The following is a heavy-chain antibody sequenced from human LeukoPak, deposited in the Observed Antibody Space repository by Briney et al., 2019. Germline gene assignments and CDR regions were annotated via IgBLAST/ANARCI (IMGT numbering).Heavy chain of an antibody. CDR1: GFTFTSYA. V-gene: IGHV3-23*01. CDR2: ITGSGDST. D-gene: IGHD2-8*01. Sequence: WGTLRLSCAASGFTFTSYAMSWVRQAPGKGLKWVSSITGSGDSTYYADSVKGRFTISRDNAKNSLYLQMNSLRAEDTAVYYCARESPEWRYFDYRGQGTLVTVSS. CDR3: ARESPEWRYFDY. J-gene: IGHJ4*02.